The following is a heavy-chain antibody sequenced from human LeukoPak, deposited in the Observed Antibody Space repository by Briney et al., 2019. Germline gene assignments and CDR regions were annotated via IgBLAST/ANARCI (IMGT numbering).Heavy chain of an antibody. Sequence: SETLSLTCTVSGGSLSTHYWSWIRQPPGKGLEWIGYISYIGSTNYNPSLKSRVTISVDTSKNQFSLKLSSVTAADAAVYFCARASTTVTKGLDIWGQGTMVTVSS. J-gene: IGHJ3*02. V-gene: IGHV4-59*11. D-gene: IGHD4-17*01. CDR1: GGSLSTHY. CDR3: ARASTTVTKGLDI. CDR2: ISYIGST.